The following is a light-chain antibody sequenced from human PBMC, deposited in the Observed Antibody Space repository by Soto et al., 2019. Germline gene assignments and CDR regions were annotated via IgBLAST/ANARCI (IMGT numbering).Light chain of an antibody. CDR3: QSYDSSLSTSVV. CDR1: NSNIGSGYD. CDR2: DNT. V-gene: IGLV1-40*01. J-gene: IGLJ2*01. Sequence: QSVLTQPPSVSGAPGQRVTISCTGNNSNIGSGYDVHWYQQLPGRAPKLIIQDNTSRPPGVPERFSGSRSGTSASLAITGLQAEDEADYYCQSYDSSLSTSVVFGGGTKLTVL.